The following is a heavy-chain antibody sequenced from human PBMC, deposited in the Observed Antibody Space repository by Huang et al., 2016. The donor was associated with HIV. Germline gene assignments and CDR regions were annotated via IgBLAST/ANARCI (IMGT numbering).Heavy chain of an antibody. CDR2: ISYDGSDT. Sequence: QVQLVESGGGVVQPGRSLRLSCAASGFTFSNFTMHWVRQAPGKGLKWVSVISYDGSDTYYADSVRGRFTISRDNYKNTLYLQMNSLRAEDTAVYYCARAALGYYDYWGQGTLVTVSS. J-gene: IGHJ4*02. V-gene: IGHV3-30*04. CDR3: ARAALGYYDY. CDR1: GFTFSNFT. D-gene: IGHD2-15*01.